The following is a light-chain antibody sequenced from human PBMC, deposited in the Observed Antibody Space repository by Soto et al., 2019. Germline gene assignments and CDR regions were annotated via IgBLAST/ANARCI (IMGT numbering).Light chain of an antibody. CDR3: QQRSNWLRT. Sequence: EIVLTQSPATPSLSPGERATLSCRASQSVSSYLAWYQQKPGQAPRLLIYDASNRATGIPARFSGSGSGTDFTLTISSLEPEDFAVYYCQQRSNWLRTFGQGTKVDIK. J-gene: IGKJ1*01. V-gene: IGKV3-11*01. CDR2: DAS. CDR1: QSVSSY.